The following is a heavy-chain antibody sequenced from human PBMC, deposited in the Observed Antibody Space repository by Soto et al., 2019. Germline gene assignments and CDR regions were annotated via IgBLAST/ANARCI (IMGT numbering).Heavy chain of an antibody. CDR2: IIPIFGTA. Sequence: SVKVSCKASGGTFSSYASSWVRQAPGQGLEWMGGIIPIFGTANYAQKFQGRVTITADESTSTAYMELSSLRSEDTAVYYCARACSGGSCYSGDRSYYYYGMDVWGQGTTVTVSS. J-gene: IGHJ6*02. CDR3: ARACSGGSCYSGDRSYYYYGMDV. D-gene: IGHD2-15*01. CDR1: GGTFSSYA. V-gene: IGHV1-69*13.